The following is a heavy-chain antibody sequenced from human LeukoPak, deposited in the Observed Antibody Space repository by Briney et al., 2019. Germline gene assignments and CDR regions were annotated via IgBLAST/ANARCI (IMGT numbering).Heavy chain of an antibody. D-gene: IGHD3/OR15-3a*01. CDR3: ARQEIGLRSFDP. Sequence: SETLSLTCTVSGGSISNYYWGWIRQPPGMGLGWIGSIYYSGSTYYNPSLKSRVTISVDTSKNQFSLNLSSVTAADTAVYYCARQEIGLRSFDPWGQGTLVTVSS. CDR2: IYYSGST. J-gene: IGHJ5*02. CDR1: GGSISNYY. V-gene: IGHV4-39*01.